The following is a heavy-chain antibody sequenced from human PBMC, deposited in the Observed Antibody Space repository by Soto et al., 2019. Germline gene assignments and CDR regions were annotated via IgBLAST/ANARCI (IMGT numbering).Heavy chain of an antibody. CDR2: IYYSGST. Sequence: SETLSLTCTVSGGSISSSSYYWGWIRQPPGKGLEWIGSIYYSGSTYYNPSLKSRVTISVDTTKNQFSLKLSSVTAADTAVYYCAREDSSWLDYWGQGTLVTVSS. V-gene: IGHV4-39*02. D-gene: IGHD6-13*01. CDR1: GGSISSSSYY. CDR3: AREDSSWLDY. J-gene: IGHJ4*02.